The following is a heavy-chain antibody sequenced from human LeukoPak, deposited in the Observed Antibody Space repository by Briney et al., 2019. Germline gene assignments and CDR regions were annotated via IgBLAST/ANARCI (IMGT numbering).Heavy chain of an antibody. J-gene: IGHJ4*02. CDR2: IFRSGST. Sequence: PSETLSLTCAVSGYSITSGYYWAWIRQPPGKGLEWIGSIFRSGSTYYNPSLKSRVTISADTSKNQFSLKLSSVTAADTAVYYCARVAREITRIYYFDYWGQGTLVTVSS. D-gene: IGHD3-16*01. V-gene: IGHV4-38-2*01. CDR3: ARVAREITRIYYFDY. CDR1: GYSITSGYY.